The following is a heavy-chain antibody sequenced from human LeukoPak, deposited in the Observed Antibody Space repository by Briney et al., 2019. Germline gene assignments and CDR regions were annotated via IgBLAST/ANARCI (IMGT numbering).Heavy chain of an antibody. V-gene: IGHV3-7*01. CDR1: GFTFSNYW. CDR3: ARGSTMIVPGAFDI. CDR2: KKQDGSEK. J-gene: IGHJ3*02. Sequence: GSLRLSCAAPGFTFSNYWMNWVPQAPGKGLEWVANKKQDGSEKYYVDSVKGRFTISRDNAKNSLYLQMNSLRAEDTAVYYCARGSTMIVPGAFDIWGQGTMVTVSS. D-gene: IGHD3-22*01.